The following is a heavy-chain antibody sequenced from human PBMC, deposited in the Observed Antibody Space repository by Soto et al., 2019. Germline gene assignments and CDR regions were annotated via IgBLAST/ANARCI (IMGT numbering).Heavy chain of an antibody. Sequence: TLSLTCTVSGGSISSGDYYWSWIRQPPGKGLEWIGYIYYSGSTYYNPSLKSRVTISVDTSKNQFSLKLSSVTAADTAVYYCARGERSGSRNYYYGMDVWGQGTTVTVSS. CDR2: IYYSGST. J-gene: IGHJ6*02. CDR3: ARGERSGSRNYYYGMDV. V-gene: IGHV4-30-4*01. D-gene: IGHD2-15*01. CDR1: GGSISSGDYY.